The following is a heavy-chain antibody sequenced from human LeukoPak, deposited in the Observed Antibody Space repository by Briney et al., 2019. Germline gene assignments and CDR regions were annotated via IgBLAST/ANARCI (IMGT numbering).Heavy chain of an antibody. CDR3: ARDPGSGYYYYMDV. CDR2: INSDGSST. CDR1: GFTFSSYW. D-gene: IGHD2-15*01. Sequence: PGGSLRLSCAASGFTFSSYWMHWVRQAPGRGLVWVSRINSDGSSTSYADSVKGRFTISRDNAKNTLYLQMNSLRAEDTAAYYCARDPGSGYYYYMDVWGKGTTVTVSS. J-gene: IGHJ6*03. V-gene: IGHV3-74*01.